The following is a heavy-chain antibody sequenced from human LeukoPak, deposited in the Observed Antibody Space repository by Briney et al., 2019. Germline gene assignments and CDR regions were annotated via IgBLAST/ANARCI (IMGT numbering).Heavy chain of an antibody. V-gene: IGHV4-59*01. CDR3: ASAKGYCSSTSCYTVDAFDI. J-gene: IGHJ3*02. Sequence: SETLSLTCTVSGGSISSYYWSWTRQPPGKGLEWIGYIYYSGSTNYNPSLKSRVTISLDASKNQFSLKLSSVTAADTAVYYCASAKGYCSSTSCYTVDAFDIWGQGTMVTVSS. D-gene: IGHD2-2*02. CDR1: GGSISSYY. CDR2: IYYSGST.